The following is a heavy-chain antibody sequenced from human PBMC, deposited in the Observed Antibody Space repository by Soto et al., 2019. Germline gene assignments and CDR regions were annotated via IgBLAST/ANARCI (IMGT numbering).Heavy chain of an antibody. V-gene: IGHV4-59*01. J-gene: IGHJ4*02. D-gene: IGHD1-26*01. CDR3: ARSTYSGSYNY. CDR1: GGSISSYY. CDR2: IYYSGST. Sequence: TSETLSLTCSVSGGSISSYYWSWIRQPPGKGLEWIGYIYYSGSTNYNPSLKSRVTISVDTSKNQFSLKLSSVTAADTAVYYCARSTYSGSYNYWGQGTLVTVSS.